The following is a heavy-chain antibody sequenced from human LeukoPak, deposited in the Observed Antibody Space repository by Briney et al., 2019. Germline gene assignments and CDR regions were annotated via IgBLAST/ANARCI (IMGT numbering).Heavy chain of an antibody. J-gene: IGHJ5*02. V-gene: IGHV3-23*01. CDR2: ISGTGVNT. D-gene: IGHD2-2*01. CDR3: AKFRVVPAATNWFDP. Sequence: GGSLRLSCAASGFTFSSDAMSWVRQAPGKGLEWVSAISGTGVNTYYADSVRGRFTISRDNSKDTLYLQMNSLTGEDTAVYYCAKFRVVPAATNWFDPWGQGTLVTVSS. CDR1: GFTFSSDA.